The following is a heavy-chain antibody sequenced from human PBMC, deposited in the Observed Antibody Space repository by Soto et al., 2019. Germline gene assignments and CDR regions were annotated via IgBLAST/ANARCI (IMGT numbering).Heavy chain of an antibody. CDR3: AKGPGAVAFFDY. J-gene: IGHJ4*02. V-gene: IGHV3-23*01. D-gene: IGHD6-19*01. Sequence: EVQLLESGGGLVQPGGYLRLSCAASGFTFSSYAMSWVRQSPGKGLEWVSAISGSGGSTYYAVSVEGRFTIPRDNPKHTLYLQMNSLRAEDTAVYYCAKGPGAVAFFDYWGQGTLVTVSS. CDR2: ISGSGGST. CDR1: GFTFSSYA.